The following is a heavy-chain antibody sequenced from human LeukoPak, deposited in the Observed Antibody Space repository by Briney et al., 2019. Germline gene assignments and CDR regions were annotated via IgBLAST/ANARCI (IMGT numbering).Heavy chain of an antibody. Sequence: ASVKVSCKASGYTFTSYDINWVRQATGQGLEWMGWMNPNSGNTGYAQKFQGRVTMTRNTSISTAYMELSSLRSEDTAVYYCARVQLWLRTSPYYYGMDVWGQGTTVTVSS. CDR2: MNPNSGNT. CDR1: GYTFTSYD. CDR3: ARVQLWLRTSPYYYGMDV. J-gene: IGHJ6*02. D-gene: IGHD5-18*01. V-gene: IGHV1-8*01.